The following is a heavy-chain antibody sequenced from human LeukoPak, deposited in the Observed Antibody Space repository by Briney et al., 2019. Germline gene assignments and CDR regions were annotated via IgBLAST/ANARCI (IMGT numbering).Heavy chain of an antibody. CDR2: IYPGDSDT. J-gene: IGHJ4*02. D-gene: IGHD1-26*01. CDR3: ARHSSIVGATKDYFDY. V-gene: IGHV5-51*01. CDR1: GYSFTSHW. Sequence: GESLKISCKGSGYSFTSHWIGWVREMPGKGLEWMGIIYPGDSDTRYSPSFQGQVTISADKSISTAYLQWSSLKASDTAMYYCARHSSIVGATKDYFDYWGQGTLVTVSS.